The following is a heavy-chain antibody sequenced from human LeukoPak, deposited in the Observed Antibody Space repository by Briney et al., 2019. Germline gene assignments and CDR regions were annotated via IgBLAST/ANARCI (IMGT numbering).Heavy chain of an antibody. D-gene: IGHD1-26*01. CDR1: GGSISTYY. J-gene: IGHJ4*02. CDR2: IYYSGST. V-gene: IGHV4-59*01. CDR3: ARGTNVGLYFDY. Sequence: SETLSLTCTVSGGSISTYYWSWTRQPPGKGLEWIGYIYYSGSTNCNPSLKSRVTISVDTSKNQFSLNLSSVTAADTAVYYCARGTNVGLYFDYWGQGTLVTVSS.